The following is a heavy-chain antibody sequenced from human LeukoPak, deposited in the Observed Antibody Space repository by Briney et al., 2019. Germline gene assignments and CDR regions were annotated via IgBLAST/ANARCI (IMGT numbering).Heavy chain of an antibody. CDR2: IYHSGST. CDR1: GGSISSSNW. D-gene: IGHD5/OR15-5a*01. V-gene: IGHV4-4*02. CDR3: AREKEGSRALDI. J-gene: IGHJ3*02. Sequence: SGTLSLTCAVSGGSISSSNWWSWVRQPPGKGLEWIGEIYHSGSTNYNPSLKSRVTISVDKSKNRFSLKLSSVTAAGTAVYYCAREKEGSRALDIWGQGTMVTVSS.